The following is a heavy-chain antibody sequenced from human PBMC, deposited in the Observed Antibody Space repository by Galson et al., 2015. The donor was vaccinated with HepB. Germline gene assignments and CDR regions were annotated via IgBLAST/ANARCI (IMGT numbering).Heavy chain of an antibody. CDR2: INSDGSRA. D-gene: IGHD3-10*01. V-gene: IGHV3-74*01. CDR3: AREDYYGSGSYFSMDI. Sequence: SLRLSCATSGFTFNNYWMHWVRQVPGKGLVWVSRINSDGSRATYADSVRGRVTISRDNAKNTVYLQMNTLRAEDTAVYYCAREDYYGSGSYFSMDIWGHGTTVIVSS. CDR1: GFTFNNYW. J-gene: IGHJ6*02.